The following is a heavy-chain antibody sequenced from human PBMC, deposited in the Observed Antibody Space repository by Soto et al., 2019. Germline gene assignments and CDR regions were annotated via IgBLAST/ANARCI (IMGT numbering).Heavy chain of an antibody. V-gene: IGHV4-4*02. Sequence: KSSETLSLTCAVSGVSISSGNWWTWVRQTPQRGLEYIGEIFHDGTANYYPSFERRVAISVDTSKNQFSLKLTSVTAADTAIYFCARLVYDTRLNYMYFHFWGQGSMVTVYS. CDR2: IFHDGTA. CDR1: GVSISSGNW. CDR3: ARLVYDTRLNYMYFHF. D-gene: IGHD2-8*01. J-gene: IGHJ4*02.